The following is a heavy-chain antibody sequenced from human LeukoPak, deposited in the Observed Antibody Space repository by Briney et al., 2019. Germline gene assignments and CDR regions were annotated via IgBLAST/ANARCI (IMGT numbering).Heavy chain of an antibody. CDR1: GGSISSYY. J-gene: IGHJ3*02. V-gene: IGHV4-4*07. D-gene: IGHD4-17*01. Sequence: SETLYLTCTVSGGSISSYYWSWIRQPAGQGLEWIGRIYTSVSTNYNPSLKSRVTMSVDTAKNQFSLKLSSVTAADTAVYYCARDVTSWAFDIWGQGTMATVSS. CDR2: IYTSVST. CDR3: ARDVTSWAFDI.